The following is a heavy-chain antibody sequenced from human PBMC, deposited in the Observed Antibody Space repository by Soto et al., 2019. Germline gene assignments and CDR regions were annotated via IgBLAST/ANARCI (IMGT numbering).Heavy chain of an antibody. V-gene: IGHV4-59*01. Sequence: PSETLSLTCTVSGGSISSYYWSWIRQPPGKGLEWIGYIYYSGSTNYNPSLKSRVTISVDTSKNQFSLKLSSVTAADTAVYYCARVVAGDRSFDIWGQGTMVTVSS. J-gene: IGHJ3*02. D-gene: IGHD6-19*01. CDR2: IYYSGST. CDR1: GGSISSYY. CDR3: ARVVAGDRSFDI.